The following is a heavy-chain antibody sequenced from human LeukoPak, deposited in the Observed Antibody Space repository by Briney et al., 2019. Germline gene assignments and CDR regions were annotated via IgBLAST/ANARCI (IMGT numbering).Heavy chain of an antibody. V-gene: IGHV1-2*02. CDR2: INPNSGGT. CDR1: GYTFTGYY. Sequence: EASVKVSCKASGYTFTGYYMHWVRQAPGQGLEWMGWINPNSGGTNYAQKFQGRVTMTRDTSISTAYMELSRLRSDDTAVYYCARVRIAVAGTLDYWGQGTLVTVSS. D-gene: IGHD6-19*01. J-gene: IGHJ4*02. CDR3: ARVRIAVAGTLDY.